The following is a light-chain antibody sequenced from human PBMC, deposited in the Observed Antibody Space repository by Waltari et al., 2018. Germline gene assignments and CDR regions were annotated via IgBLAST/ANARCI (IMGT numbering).Light chain of an antibody. J-gene: IGLJ3*02. V-gene: IGLV2-11*01. Sequence: QSALTQPRSVSGSPGQSVTIPCTGTSSDVGGYNFVSWYQQHPGQVPNLVIYDVTKRPSGVPDRFSGSKSGNTASLTISGLQAEDEADYYCCSYAGYYTIWVFGGGTKLTVL. CDR2: DVT. CDR1: SSDVGGYNF. CDR3: CSYAGYYTIWV.